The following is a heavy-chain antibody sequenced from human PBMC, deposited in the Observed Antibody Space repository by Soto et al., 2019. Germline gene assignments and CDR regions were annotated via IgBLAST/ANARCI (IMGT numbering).Heavy chain of an antibody. J-gene: IGHJ4*02. CDR1: GYTFTSYG. CDR3: ARVIAWQWLVQFGPPDY. D-gene: IGHD6-19*01. V-gene: IGHV1-18*01. CDR2: ISAYNGNT. Sequence: ASVKVSCKASGYTFTSYGISWVRQAPGQGLEWMGWISAYNGNTNYAQKLQGRVTMTTDTSTSTAYMELRSLRSDDTAVYYCARVIAWQWLVQFGPPDYWGQGTLVTVSS.